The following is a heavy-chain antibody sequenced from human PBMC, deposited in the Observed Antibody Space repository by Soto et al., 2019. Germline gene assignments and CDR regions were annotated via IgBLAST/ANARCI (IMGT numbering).Heavy chain of an antibody. CDR3: AKATATGGGAFDI. V-gene: IGHV3-23*01. CDR2: VLVGGST. J-gene: IGHJ3*02. Sequence: GGSLRLSCAASGFTCSNYDMSWVRQAPGKGLEWVSTVLVGGSTHYPDSVKGRFTISRDNSKNTLFLQMNSLTAGDTAVYYCAKATATGGGAFDICGQGTMVTVS. CDR1: GFTCSNYD. D-gene: IGHD2-8*02.